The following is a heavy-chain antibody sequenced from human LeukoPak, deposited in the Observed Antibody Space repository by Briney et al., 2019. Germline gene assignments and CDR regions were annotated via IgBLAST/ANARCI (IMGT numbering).Heavy chain of an antibody. Sequence: ASVKVSCTASGYTFTGYHMHWVRQAPGQGLEWMGWINPDSGGSNYAQKFQGRVTMTRDTSISTAHMELSRLRSDDTAVYYCARGGSGVYYYGSGIPDYWGQGTLVTVSS. CDR1: GYTFTGYH. D-gene: IGHD3-10*01. J-gene: IGHJ4*02. V-gene: IGHV1-2*02. CDR3: ARGGSGVYYYGSGIPDY. CDR2: INPDSGGS.